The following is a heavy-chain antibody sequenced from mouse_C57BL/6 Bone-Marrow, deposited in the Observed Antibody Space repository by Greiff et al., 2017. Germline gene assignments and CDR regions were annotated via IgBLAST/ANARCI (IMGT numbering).Heavy chain of an antibody. CDR3: ARSGPWFAY. V-gene: IGHV2-2*01. Sequence: VMLVVSGPGLVQPSQSLSITCTVSGFSLTSYGVHWVRQSPGKGLEWLGVIWSVGSTDYNAAFISRLSISKDNSKSQVFFKMNSLQADDTAIYYCARSGPWFAYWGQGTLVTVSA. J-gene: IGHJ3*01. CDR2: IWSVGST. CDR1: GFSLTSYG.